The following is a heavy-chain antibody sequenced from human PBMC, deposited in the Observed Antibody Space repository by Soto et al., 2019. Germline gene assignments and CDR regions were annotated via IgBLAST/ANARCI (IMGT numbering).Heavy chain of an antibody. CDR1: GFAFRTYG. Sequence: GGSLRLSCAATGFAFRTYGMHWVRRAPGKGLEWLAVISYDGCNKNHADSVQGRFTISRDNAKSSLSLQMDSLRAEDTAVYYCSREDRSSGWAIVYWGQGTLVTV. CDR2: ISYDGCNK. CDR3: SREDRSSGWAIVY. D-gene: IGHD6-19*01. V-gene: IGHV3-30*12. J-gene: IGHJ4*02.